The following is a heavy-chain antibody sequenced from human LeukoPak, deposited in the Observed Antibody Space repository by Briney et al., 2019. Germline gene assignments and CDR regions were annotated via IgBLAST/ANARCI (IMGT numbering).Heavy chain of an antibody. V-gene: IGHV4-30-4*07. CDR2: IYYSGST. D-gene: IGHD2-21*02. CDR1: GGSISSGGYS. J-gene: IGHJ6*03. Sequence: TLSLTCAVSGGSISSGGYSWSWIRQPPGKGLEWIGYIYYSGSTYYNPSLKSRVTISVDTSKNQFSLKLSSVTAADTAVYYCAREVTYYYYMDVWGKGTTVTVSS. CDR3: AREVTYYYYMDV.